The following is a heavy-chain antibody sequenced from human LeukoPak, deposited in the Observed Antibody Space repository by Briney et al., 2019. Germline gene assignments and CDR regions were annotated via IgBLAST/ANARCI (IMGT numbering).Heavy chain of an antibody. CDR3: ARGLGYYGSGSYGGV. D-gene: IGHD3-10*01. CDR1: GFTVSSNY. V-gene: IGHV3-53*01. Sequence: GGSLRLSCAASGFTVSSNYMSWVRQAPGKGLEWVSVIYSGGSTYYADSVKGRFTISRDNSKNTLYLQMNSLRVEDTAVYYCARGLGYYGSGSYGGVWGQGTMVTVSS. J-gene: IGHJ3*01. CDR2: IYSGGST.